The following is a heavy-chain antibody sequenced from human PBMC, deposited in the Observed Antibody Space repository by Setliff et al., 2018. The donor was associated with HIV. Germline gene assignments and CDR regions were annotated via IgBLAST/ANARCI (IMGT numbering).Heavy chain of an antibody. D-gene: IGHD6-13*01. CDR2: IWHSGNT. Sequence: PSETLSLTCTVSGYSINSGYFWGWIRQPPGKGLEWIGSIWHSGNTYYNPSLRSRVSLSVDTSKNQFSLKLYSVTVADTAFYYCARADSSSWFFATFDIWGQGTMVTVSS. V-gene: IGHV4-38-2*02. J-gene: IGHJ3*02. CDR3: ARADSSSWFFATFDI. CDR1: GYSINSGYF.